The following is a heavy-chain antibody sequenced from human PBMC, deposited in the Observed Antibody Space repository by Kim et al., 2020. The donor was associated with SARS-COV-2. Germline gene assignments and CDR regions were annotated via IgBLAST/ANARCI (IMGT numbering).Heavy chain of an antibody. V-gene: IGHV1-69*13. J-gene: IGHJ3*02. Sequence: SVKVSCKASGGTFSSYAISWVRQAPGQGLEWMGGIIPIFGTANYAQKFQGRVTITADESTSTAYMELSSLRSEDTAVYYCARDRHYYDSSGRRAIDAFDIWGQGTMVTVSS. CDR3: ARDRHYYDSSGRRAIDAFDI. CDR1: GGTFSSYA. D-gene: IGHD3-22*01. CDR2: IIPIFGTA.